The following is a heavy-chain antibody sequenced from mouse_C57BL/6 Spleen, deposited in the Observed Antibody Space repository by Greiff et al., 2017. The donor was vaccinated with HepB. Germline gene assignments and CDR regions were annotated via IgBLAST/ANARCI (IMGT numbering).Heavy chain of an antibody. Sequence: EVQLVESGGGLVKPGGSLKLSCAASGFTFSDYGMHWVRQAPEKGLEWVAYISSGSSTIYYADTVKGRFTISRDNAKNTLFLQMTSLRSEDTAMYYCARGVTTVVGDFDVWGTGTTVTVSS. D-gene: IGHD1-1*01. CDR3: ARGVTTVVGDFDV. J-gene: IGHJ1*03. CDR1: GFTFSDYG. CDR2: ISSGSSTI. V-gene: IGHV5-17*01.